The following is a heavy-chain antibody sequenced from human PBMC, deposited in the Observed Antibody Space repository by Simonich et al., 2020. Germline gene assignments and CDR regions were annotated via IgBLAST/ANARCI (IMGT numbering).Heavy chain of an antibody. CDR1: GYTFTGYY. Sequence: QVQLVQAGAEVKKPGASVKVSCKASGYTFTGYYMHWVRQDPGQGIEWRVWINPKSGGTNSAQKFQGGVTMTRDTSISTAYMELSRLRSDDTAVDYCARGGVQYYYYYMDVWGKGTTVTVSS. D-gene: IGHD3-3*01. CDR3: ARGGVQYYYYYMDV. CDR2: INPKSGGT. V-gene: IGHV1-2*02. J-gene: IGHJ6*03.